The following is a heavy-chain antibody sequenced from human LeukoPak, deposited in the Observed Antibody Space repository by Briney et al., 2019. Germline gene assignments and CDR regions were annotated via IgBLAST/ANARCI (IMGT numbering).Heavy chain of an antibody. D-gene: IGHD6-13*01. J-gene: IGHJ5*02. Sequence: SETLSLTCTVSGGSISSYYWSWIRQPPGKGLEWIGYIYYSGSTNYNPSLKSRVTISVDTSKNQFSLKLSSVTAADTAVYYCARGSYSSSWYDSDWFDPWGQGTLVTVSS. V-gene: IGHV4-59*01. CDR2: IYYSGST. CDR3: ARGSYSSSWYDSDWFDP. CDR1: GGSISSYY.